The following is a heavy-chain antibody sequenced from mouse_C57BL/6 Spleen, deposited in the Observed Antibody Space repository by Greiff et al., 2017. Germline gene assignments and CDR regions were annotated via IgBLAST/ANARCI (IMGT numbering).Heavy chain of an antibody. J-gene: IGHJ1*03. CDR2: ISDGGSYT. V-gene: IGHV5-4*03. Sequence: EVKLVESGGGLVKPGGSLKLSCAASGFTFSSYAMSWVRQTPEKRLEWVATISDGGSYTYYPDNVKGRFTISRDNAKNTLYLQMSHLKSEDTAMYYCARGGTTVVATSYWYFDVWGTGTTVTVSS. D-gene: IGHD1-1*01. CDR3: ARGGTTVVATSYWYFDV. CDR1: GFTFSSYA.